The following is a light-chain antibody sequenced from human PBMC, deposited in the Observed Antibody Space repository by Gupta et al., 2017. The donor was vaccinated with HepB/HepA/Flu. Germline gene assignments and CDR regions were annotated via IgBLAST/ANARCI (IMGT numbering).Light chain of an antibody. CDR3: MIWPSNAVL. V-gene: IGLV5-37*01. Sequence: QPVLTQPPSSSASPGESARTTCTLPSALDVNKYNMYWYQQKPGSPPRFLLYYSSGSSKGQGSGVPSRFSVSKNASANTGILFISGRQSDDEAVYCCMIWPSNAVLFGGGTVLTVL. J-gene: IGLJ2*01. CDR2: YSSGSSK. CDR1: SALDVNKYN.